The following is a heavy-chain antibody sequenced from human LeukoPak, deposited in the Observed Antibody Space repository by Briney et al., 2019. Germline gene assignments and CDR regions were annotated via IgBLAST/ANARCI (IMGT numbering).Heavy chain of an antibody. J-gene: IGHJ4*02. CDR3: AKDRGTTGMVYAIYADY. D-gene: IGHD2-8*01. Sequence: QPGGSLRLSCAASGFTFSSYAMSWARQAPGKGLEWVSAISGSGGSTYYADSVKGRFTISRGNSKNTLYLQMNSLRAEDTAVYYCAKDRGTTGMVYAIYADYWGQGTLVTVSS. CDR1: GFTFSSYA. CDR2: ISGSGGST. V-gene: IGHV3-23*01.